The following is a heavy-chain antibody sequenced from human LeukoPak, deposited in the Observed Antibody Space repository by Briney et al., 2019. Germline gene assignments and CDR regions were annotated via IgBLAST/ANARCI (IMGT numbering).Heavy chain of an antibody. V-gene: IGHV1-69*05. Sequence: ASVKVSCRASGGTFSSYAISWVLQAPGQGLEWMGGIIPIFGTANYAQKFQGRVTITTDESTSTAYMELSSLRSEDTAVYYCASSGYQKYYFDYWGQGTLVTVSS. CDR2: IIPIFGTA. D-gene: IGHD3-22*01. J-gene: IGHJ4*02. CDR3: ASSGYQKYYFDY. CDR1: GGTFSSYA.